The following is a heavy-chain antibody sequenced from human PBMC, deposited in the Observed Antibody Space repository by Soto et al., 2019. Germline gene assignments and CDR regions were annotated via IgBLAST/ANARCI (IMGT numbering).Heavy chain of an antibody. CDR3: AKLSSPINDLAAAGPDY. D-gene: IGHD6-13*01. J-gene: IGHJ4*02. Sequence: PGGSLRLSCAASGFTFSSYAMSWVRQAPGKGLEWVSAISGSVGSTYYADSVKGRLSISRDNSKNTLYLQMNSLRAEDTAVYYCAKLSSPINDLAAAGPDYWGQGTRVTVSS. V-gene: IGHV3-23*01. CDR2: ISGSVGST. CDR1: GFTFSSYA.